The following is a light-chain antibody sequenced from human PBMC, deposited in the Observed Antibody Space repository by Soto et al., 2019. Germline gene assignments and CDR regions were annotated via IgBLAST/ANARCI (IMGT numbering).Light chain of an antibody. CDR1: QSISSW. J-gene: IGKJ2*01. CDR3: QQYQSNPYT. V-gene: IGKV1-5*01. CDR2: DAS. Sequence: DIQMTQSPSTLSASVGDRVNITCRASQSISSWLAWYQQKPGTAPKLLVYDASSLESGVPSRFSGSGSWTEITLTISRLKHDEFATYYCQQYQSNPYTFGLGTKLELK.